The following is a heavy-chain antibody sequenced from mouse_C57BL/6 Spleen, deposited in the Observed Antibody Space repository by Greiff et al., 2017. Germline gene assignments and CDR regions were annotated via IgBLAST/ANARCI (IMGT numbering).Heavy chain of an antibody. D-gene: IGHD1-1*01. CDR2: IDPSDSYT. V-gene: IGHV1-69*01. Sequence: QVQLQQPGAELVMPGASVKLSCKASGYTFTSYWMHWVKQRPGQGLEWIGEIDPSDSYTNYNQKFKGKTTCTVDKASSTAYMQRSSLTSEDSAVYCCARCYFGRHWYFDVWGTGTTVTVSS. CDR3: ARCYFGRHWYFDV. J-gene: IGHJ1*03. CDR1: GYTFTSYW.